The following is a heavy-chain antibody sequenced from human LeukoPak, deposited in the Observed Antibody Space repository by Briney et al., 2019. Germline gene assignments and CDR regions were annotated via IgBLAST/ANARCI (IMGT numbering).Heavy chain of an antibody. Sequence: GGSLRLSCAASGFTFSSYAMHWVRQAPGKGLEWVAVISYDGSNKYYADSVKGRFTISRDNSKNTLYLQMNSLRAEDTAVYYCARIKSQGVVVPLLRSTYYFDYWGQGTLVTVSS. CDR2: ISYDGSNK. CDR1: GFTFSSYA. V-gene: IGHV3-30*04. CDR3: ARIKSQGVVVPLLRSTYYFDY. J-gene: IGHJ4*02. D-gene: IGHD2-21*01.